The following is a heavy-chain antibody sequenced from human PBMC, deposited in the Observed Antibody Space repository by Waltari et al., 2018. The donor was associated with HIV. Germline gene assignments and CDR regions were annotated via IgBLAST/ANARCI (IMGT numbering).Heavy chain of an antibody. D-gene: IGHD2-15*01. CDR1: GYSISSGYY. CDR3: ASAVVVAASYY. CDR2: IYHSGST. Sequence: QVQLQESGPGLVKPSETLSLTCTVSGYSISSGYYWGWIRQPPGKGLEWIGSIYHSGSTYYNPSLKSRVTISVDTSKNQFSLKLSSVTAADTAVYYCASAVVVAASYYWGQGTLVTVSS. V-gene: IGHV4-38-2*02. J-gene: IGHJ4*02.